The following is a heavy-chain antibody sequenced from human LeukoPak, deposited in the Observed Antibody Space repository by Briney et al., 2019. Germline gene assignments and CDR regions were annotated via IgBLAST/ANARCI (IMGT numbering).Heavy chain of an antibody. J-gene: IGHJ4*02. CDR1: GGSISSGSYY. D-gene: IGHD1-26*01. V-gene: IGHV4-61*02. CDR2: IYTSGST. Sequence: PSETLSLTCTVSGGSISSGSYYWSWIRQPAGKGLEWIGRIYTSGSTNYNPSLKSRVTMSVDTSKNQFSLKLSSVTAADTAVYYCARDMGIVDYWGQGTLVTVSS. CDR3: ARDMGIVDY.